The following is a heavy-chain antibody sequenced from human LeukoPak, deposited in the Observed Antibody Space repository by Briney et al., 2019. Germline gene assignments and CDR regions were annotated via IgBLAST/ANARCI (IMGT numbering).Heavy chain of an antibody. J-gene: IGHJ4*02. CDR1: GFTFSSYG. V-gene: IGHV3-23*01. CDR3: ARSQGYYDSSGHLDY. CDR2: ISGSGGST. D-gene: IGHD3-22*01. Sequence: PGGSLRLSCAASGFTFSSYGMSWVRQAPGKGREWVSAISGSGGSTYYADSVKGRFTISRDNSKNTLYMQMNSLRAEDTAVYYCARSQGYYDSSGHLDYWGQGTLVTVSS.